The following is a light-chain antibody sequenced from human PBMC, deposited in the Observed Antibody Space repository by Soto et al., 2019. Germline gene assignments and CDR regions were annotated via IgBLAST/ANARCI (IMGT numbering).Light chain of an antibody. J-gene: IGKJ1*01. CDR3: QQHANPPPT. CDR1: QSVSSRY. CDR2: GAS. Sequence: EIVLTQSPGTLSLSPGERATLSCRASQSVSSRYLAWYQQKPGQAPRLLIYGASSRATGIPDRFSGSGSGTAFPLTISRLQPEDFTEYYYQQHANPPPTFPQGPKVQIK. V-gene: IGKV3-20*01.